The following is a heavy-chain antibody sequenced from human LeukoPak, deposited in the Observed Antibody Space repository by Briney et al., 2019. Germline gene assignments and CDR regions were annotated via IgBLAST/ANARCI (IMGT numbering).Heavy chain of an antibody. CDR3: ARNYYDSSGYYPGLDY. CDR2: IYYSGST. V-gene: IGHV4-59*01. D-gene: IGHD3-22*01. CDR1: GGSISSYY. J-gene: IGHJ4*02. Sequence: SETLSLTCTVSGGSISSYYWSWIRQPPGKGLEWIGYIYYSGSTNHNPSLKSRVTISVDTSKNQFSLKLSSVTAADTAVYYCARNYYDSSGYYPGLDYWGQGTLVTVSS.